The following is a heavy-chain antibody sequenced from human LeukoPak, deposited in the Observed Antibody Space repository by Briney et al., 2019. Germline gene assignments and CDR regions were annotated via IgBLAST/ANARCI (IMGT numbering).Heavy chain of an antibody. J-gene: IGHJ4*02. CDR3: ARLWGSVSGYFDY. CDR2: IWYDGSDK. Sequence: GGSLILSCAVSGYTFSSHGMHWVRQAPGKGLEWVAAIWYDGSDKYYADSVKGRFTISRDNSKNMLYLQMDSLRAEDTALYYCARLWGSVSGYFDYWGQGTLVTVSS. D-gene: IGHD2-21*01. V-gene: IGHV3-33*01. CDR1: GYTFSSHG.